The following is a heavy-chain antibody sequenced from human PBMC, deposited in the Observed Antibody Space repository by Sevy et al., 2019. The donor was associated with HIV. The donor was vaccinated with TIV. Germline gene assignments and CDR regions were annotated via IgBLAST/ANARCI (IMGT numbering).Heavy chain of an antibody. CDR1: GGSISSYY. Sequence: SETLSLTCTVSGGSISSYYWSWIRQPPGKGLEWIGYIYYSGNTNYNPSLKSRVTISVDTSKNQFSLKLSSVTAADTAVYYCARQDYDFWSGYYEGGNWFDPWGQGTLVTVS. V-gene: IGHV4-59*08. CDR2: IYYSGNT. D-gene: IGHD3-3*01. J-gene: IGHJ5*02. CDR3: ARQDYDFWSGYYEGGNWFDP.